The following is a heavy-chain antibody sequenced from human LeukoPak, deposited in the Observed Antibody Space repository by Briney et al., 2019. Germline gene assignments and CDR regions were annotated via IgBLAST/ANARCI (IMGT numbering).Heavy chain of an antibody. V-gene: IGHV3-74*01. J-gene: IGHJ6*03. CDR3: ARASYYYYYMGV. CDR1: GFTFSSYW. Sequence: PGGSLRLSCAASGFTFSSYWMHWVPQAPGKGLVWVSRINSDGSSTSYADSVKGRFTISRENAKNTLYLQMNSRRAEDTAVYYCARASYYYYYMGVWGKGTTVTVSS. CDR2: INSDGSST.